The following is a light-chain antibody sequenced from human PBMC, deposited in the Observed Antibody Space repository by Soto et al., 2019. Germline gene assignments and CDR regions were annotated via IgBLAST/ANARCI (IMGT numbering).Light chain of an antibody. Sequence: DIQMTQSPSTLSASVGDRVTITCRASQSISNWLAWYQQKPGKVPKLLIYDASSLESGVPSRFSGSGSGTEFTLTISSLQPDDFATYYCQQYKHSSPWTLGHGTKVDIK. CDR3: QQYKHSSPWT. CDR1: QSISNW. CDR2: DAS. V-gene: IGKV1-5*01. J-gene: IGKJ1*01.